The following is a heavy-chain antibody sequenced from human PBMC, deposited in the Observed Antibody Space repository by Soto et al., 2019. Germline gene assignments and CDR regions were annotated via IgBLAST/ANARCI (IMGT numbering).Heavy chain of an antibody. Sequence: GGSLRLSCAASGFTFSSYAMSWVRQAPGKGLEWVSAISGSGGSTYYADSVKGRFTVSRDNSKNTLYLQMNSLRAEDTAVYYCXKGSVLRFLEWLPPLDYWGQGTLVTVSS. J-gene: IGHJ4*02. V-gene: IGHV3-23*01. CDR1: GFTFSSYA. D-gene: IGHD3-3*01. CDR2: ISGSGGST. CDR3: XKGSVLRFLEWLPPLDY.